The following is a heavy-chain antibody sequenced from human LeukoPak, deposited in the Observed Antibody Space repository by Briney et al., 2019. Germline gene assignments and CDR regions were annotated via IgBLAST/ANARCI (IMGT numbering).Heavy chain of an antibody. CDR3: VRAVRITMIVEPDY. Sequence: GGSLRLSCAASGFTSSSYSMNWVRQAPGKGLEWVSSISSSSSYIYYADSVKGRFTISRDNAKNSLYLQMNSLRAEDTAVYYCVRAVRITMIVEPDYWGQGTLVTVSS. D-gene: IGHD3-22*01. CDR1: GFTSSSYS. CDR2: ISSSSSYI. J-gene: IGHJ4*02. V-gene: IGHV3-21*01.